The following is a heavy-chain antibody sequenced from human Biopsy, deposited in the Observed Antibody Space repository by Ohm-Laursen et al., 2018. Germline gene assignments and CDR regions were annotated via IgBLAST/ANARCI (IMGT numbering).Heavy chain of an antibody. CDR1: GYTFTGQY. CDR2: INPHSGTT. CDR3: AKGQDLRGGAEYFQH. J-gene: IGHJ1*01. V-gene: IGHV1-2*02. D-gene: IGHD2-15*01. Sequence: VSAKVSCKASGYTFTGQYLHWVRQVPGQGLEWMGWINPHSGTTKFAQDFQGRVTMTRDTSITTAYMELRRLRSDDTAVYYCAKGQDLRGGAEYFQHWGQGALVTVSS.